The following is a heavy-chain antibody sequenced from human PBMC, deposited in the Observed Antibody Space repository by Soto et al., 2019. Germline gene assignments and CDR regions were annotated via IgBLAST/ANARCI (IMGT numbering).Heavy chain of an antibody. CDR2: IYYSGST. V-gene: IGHV4-59*01. J-gene: IGHJ6*03. CDR3: AREDRDCSSTSCYFGDYHYYYMDV. CDR1: GGSISSYY. Sequence: SETLSLTCTVSGGSISSYYWSWIRQPPGKGLEWIGYIYYSGSTNYNPSLKSRVTISVDTSKNQFSLELSPVTAADTAVYYCAREDRDCSSTSCYFGDYHYYYMDVWGKGTTVTVSS. D-gene: IGHD2-2*01.